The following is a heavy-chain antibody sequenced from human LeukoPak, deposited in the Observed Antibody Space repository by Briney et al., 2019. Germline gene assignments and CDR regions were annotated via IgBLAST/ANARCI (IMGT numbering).Heavy chain of an antibody. CDR1: GFTFSSYA. J-gene: IGHJ4*02. D-gene: IGHD3-10*01. V-gene: IGHV3-30-3*01. CDR3: ARDDRFVVRGVYDY. Sequence: GGSLRLSCAASGFTFSSYAMHWVRQAPGKGLEWVAVISYDGSNKYYADSVKGRFTISRDNSKNTLYLQMNSLRAEDTAVYYCARDDRFVVRGVYDYWGQGTLVTVSS. CDR2: ISYDGSNK.